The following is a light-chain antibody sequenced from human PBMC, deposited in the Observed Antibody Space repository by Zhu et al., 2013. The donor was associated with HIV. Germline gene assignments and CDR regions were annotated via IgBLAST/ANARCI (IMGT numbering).Light chain of an antibody. J-gene: IGKJ1*01. V-gene: IGKV3-15*01. CDR2: GAS. Sequence: TQSPATLSVSPGDRGTLSCRASQSVERDLAWYQQKPGQAPKLLIYGASTRATGIPARFSGSGSGTEFTLTISSLEPEDFAIYYCQQYGGSSTFGQGTKVEIK. CDR3: QQYGGSST. CDR1: QSVERD.